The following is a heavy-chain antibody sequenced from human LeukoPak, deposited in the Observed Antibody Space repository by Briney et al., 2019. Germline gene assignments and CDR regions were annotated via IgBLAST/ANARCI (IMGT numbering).Heavy chain of an antibody. D-gene: IGHD3-9*01. CDR1: GFTFSSYS. CDR2: ISSSSSYI. CDR3: ARDNSPELRYFDWGQDYYYGMDV. V-gene: IGHV3-21*01. Sequence: PGGSLRLSCAASGFTFSSYSMNWVRQAPGKGLEWVSSISSSSSYIYYADSVKGRFTISRDNAKNSLYLQMNSLRAEDTAVYYCARDNSPELRYFDWGQDYYYGMDVWGQGTTVTVSS. J-gene: IGHJ6*02.